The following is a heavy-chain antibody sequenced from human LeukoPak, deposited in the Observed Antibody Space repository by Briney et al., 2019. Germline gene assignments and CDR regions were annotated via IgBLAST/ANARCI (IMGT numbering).Heavy chain of an antibody. CDR1: GLTFNNYV. J-gene: IGHJ4*02. D-gene: IGHD1-1*01. CDR2: ISSSGRST. V-gene: IGHV3-23*01. CDR3: ANEVPYLDY. Sequence: GGSLRLSCATSGLTFNNYVMTWVRQAPEKGLEWVSSISSSGRSTYYADSVRGRFTISRDNSKNTLFLQMNTLRADDTAVYYCANEVPYLDYWGRGTLVTVSS.